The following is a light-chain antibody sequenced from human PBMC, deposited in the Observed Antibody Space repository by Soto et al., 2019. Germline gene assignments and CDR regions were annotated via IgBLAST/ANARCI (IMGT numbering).Light chain of an antibody. CDR2: EVS. V-gene: IGLV2-14*01. Sequence: QSALTQPASVSGSPGQSITISCTGTSSDVGGYNYVSWYQQHPGKAPKLMIYEVSNRPSGVSNRFSGSKSGNTASLTISGLQAEDEADYYCSSYPSSSTRVFGGGPSSPS. J-gene: IGLJ3*02. CDR3: SSYPSSSTRV. CDR1: SSDVGGYNY.